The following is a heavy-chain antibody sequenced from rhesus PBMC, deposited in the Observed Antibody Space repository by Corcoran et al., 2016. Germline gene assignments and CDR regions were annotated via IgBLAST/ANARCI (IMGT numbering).Heavy chain of an antibody. D-gene: IGHD6S26*01. Sequence: EVQLVQSGAEVKKPGASGKISCKAAGYTFIDHYQHWVRQASGKWLEWRGRVGPEEVEAVYAQKFQHRVTIPADMSTDTAYMELSSLRSKDTAVYYCASSGWSSLEYFEFWGQAALVTVSS. CDR1: GYTFIDHY. CDR2: VGPEEVEA. CDR3: ASSGWSSLEYFEF. J-gene: IGHJ1*01. V-gene: IGHV1-111*02.